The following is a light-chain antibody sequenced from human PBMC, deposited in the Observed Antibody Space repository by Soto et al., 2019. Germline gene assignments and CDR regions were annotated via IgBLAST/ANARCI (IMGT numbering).Light chain of an antibody. CDR3: QQYYSYPQT. J-gene: IGKJ1*01. Sequence: ALRMTQSPSSLSASTGDRATSTRLASQGISSYLAWYQQKPGKARKLLIYAASTLQSGVPSRFRGSGSGTDFTITISCLQSEDFATYYCQQYYSYPQTFGPGTKVDIK. CDR1: QGISSY. CDR2: AAS. V-gene: IGKV1-8*01.